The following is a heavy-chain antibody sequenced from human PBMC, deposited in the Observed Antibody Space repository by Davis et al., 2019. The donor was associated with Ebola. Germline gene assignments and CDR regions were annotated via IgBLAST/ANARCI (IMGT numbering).Heavy chain of an antibody. V-gene: IGHV3-48*02. CDR1: GFTFSSYS. CDR3: ATVSDFWSGYLDS. J-gene: IGHJ4*02. Sequence: GESLKISCAASGFTFSSYSLNWVRQAPGKGLEWVSYLSSGSGTIHYADSVKGRFTISRDNAKNSLYLQMNTLRDEDTAVYYCATVSDFWSGYLDSWGQGTLVTVSS. CDR2: LSSGSGTI. D-gene: IGHD3-3*01.